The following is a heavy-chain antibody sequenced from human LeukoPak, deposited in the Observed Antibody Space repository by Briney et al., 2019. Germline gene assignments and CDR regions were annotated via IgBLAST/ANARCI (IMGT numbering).Heavy chain of an antibody. CDR1: GGSISSSSYY. D-gene: IGHD2-2*01. J-gene: IGHJ5*02. CDR2: IYYSGST. Sequence: PSETLSLTCTVSGGSISSSSYYWGWIRQPPGKGLEWIGYIYYSGSTNYNPSLKSRVTISVDTSKNQFSLKLSSVTAADTAVYYCARVGTAGGAAQLRWFDPWGQGTLVTVSS. V-gene: IGHV4-61*05. CDR3: ARVGTAGGAAQLRWFDP.